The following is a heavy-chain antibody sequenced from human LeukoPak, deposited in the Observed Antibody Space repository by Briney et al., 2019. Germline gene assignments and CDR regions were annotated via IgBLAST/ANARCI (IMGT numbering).Heavy chain of an antibody. CDR2: ISWDGGST. Sequence: PGGSLRLSCAASGFTFDDYALHWVRQAPGKGLEWVSLISWDGGSTYYADSVKGRFTISRDNSKNSLYLQMNSLRAEDTALYYCAKALLRGFGELGYMDVWGKGTTVTVSS. J-gene: IGHJ6*03. V-gene: IGHV3-43D*03. D-gene: IGHD3-10*01. CDR3: AKALLRGFGELGYMDV. CDR1: GFTFDDYA.